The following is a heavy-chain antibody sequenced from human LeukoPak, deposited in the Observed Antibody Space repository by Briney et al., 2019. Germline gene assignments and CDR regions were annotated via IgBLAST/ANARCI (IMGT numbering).Heavy chain of an antibody. V-gene: IGHV4-30-2*01. CDR3: ARTQYCSSTSCYVSSLHYYYYMDV. Sequence: PSQTLSLTCTVSGGSISSGGYYWGWIRQPPGKGLEWIGFIYHSGTTYYNPSLKSRVTISVDRSKNQFSLKLSSVTAADTAVYYCARTQYCSSTSCYVSSLHYYYYMDVWGKGTTVTVSS. D-gene: IGHD2-2*01. CDR1: GGSISSGGYY. CDR2: IYHSGTT. J-gene: IGHJ6*03.